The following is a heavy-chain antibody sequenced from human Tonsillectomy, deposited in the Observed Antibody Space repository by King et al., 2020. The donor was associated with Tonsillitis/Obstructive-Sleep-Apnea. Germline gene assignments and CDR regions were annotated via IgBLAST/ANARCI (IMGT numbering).Heavy chain of an antibody. CDR2: IYSGGST. D-gene: IGHD3-10*01. Sequence: QLVESGGGLIQPGGSLRLSCAASGFTVSSNYMSWVRQAPGEGLEWVSVIYSGGSTYYADSVKGRFTISRDNSKNTLYLQMNSLRAEDTAVYYCARDQDYGSGSYFHYYYYMDVWGKGTTVTVSS. J-gene: IGHJ6*03. V-gene: IGHV3-53*01. CDR1: GFTVSSNY. CDR3: ARDQDYGSGSYFHYYYYMDV.